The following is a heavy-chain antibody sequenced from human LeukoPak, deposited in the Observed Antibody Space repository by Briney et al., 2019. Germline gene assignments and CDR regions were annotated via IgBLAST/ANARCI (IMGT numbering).Heavy chain of an antibody. D-gene: IGHD2-8*01. CDR2: INPSGGST. Sequence: ASVKVSCKASGYTFTSYYMHWLRQAPGQGLEWMGIINPSGGSTSYAQKFQGRVTMTRDTSTSTVYMELSSLRSEDTAVYYCARDRIYCTNGVCTYYYYGMDVWGQGTTVTVSS. V-gene: IGHV1-46*01. J-gene: IGHJ6*02. CDR3: ARDRIYCTNGVCTYYYYGMDV. CDR1: GYTFTSYY.